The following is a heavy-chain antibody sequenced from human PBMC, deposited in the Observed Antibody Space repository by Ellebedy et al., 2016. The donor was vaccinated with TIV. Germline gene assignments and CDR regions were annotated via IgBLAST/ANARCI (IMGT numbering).Heavy chain of an antibody. CDR2: IGTEGDT. Sequence: PGGSLRLSCAASGFTFSRHDMHWVRQVIGKGLEWVSSIGTEGDTHYLDSVKGQFTISRENAQNSLFLEMNHLGVGDTAVYYCASSAAHFYDGLDVWGQGTTVTVSS. V-gene: IGHV3-13*01. J-gene: IGHJ6*02. CDR3: ASSAAHFYDGLDV. D-gene: IGHD2/OR15-2a*01. CDR1: GFTFSRHD.